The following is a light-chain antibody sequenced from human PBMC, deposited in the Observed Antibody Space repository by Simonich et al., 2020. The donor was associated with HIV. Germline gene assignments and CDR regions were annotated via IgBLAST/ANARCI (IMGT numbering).Light chain of an antibody. CDR1: QSISSY. Sequence: DIQMTQSPSSLSASVGDRVTITCRESQSISSYVNWYQPKPGKAPKLLIDAASSLQSGVPSRFSGSGSGTDFTLTISSLQPEDFATYYCQQSYSTPPYTFGQGTKLEIK. CDR2: AAS. CDR3: QQSYSTPPYT. V-gene: IGKV1-39*01. J-gene: IGKJ2*01.